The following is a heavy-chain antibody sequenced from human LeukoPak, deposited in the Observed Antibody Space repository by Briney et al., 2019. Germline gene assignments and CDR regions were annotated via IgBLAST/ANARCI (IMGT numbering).Heavy chain of an antibody. CDR2: ISHDGDNK. J-gene: IGHJ4*02. CDR3: ARVGSGPLRNYYDY. CDR1: GFTFSGHA. Sequence: PGRSLRLSCAASGFTFSGHAMHWLRQVPGKGLQWVLGISHDGDNKYYPDSAKGRFIVSRDNSKNTLSLEMNSLRAEDTGLYYCARVGSGPLRNYYDYWGQGTPVTVSS. V-gene: IGHV3-30-3*01. D-gene: IGHD3-3*01.